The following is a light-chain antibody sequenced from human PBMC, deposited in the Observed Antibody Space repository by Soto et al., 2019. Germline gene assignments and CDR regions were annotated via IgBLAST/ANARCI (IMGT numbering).Light chain of an antibody. CDR2: GAS. Sequence: EIVLTQSPGTLSLSPGERATLSCSASQSVSRSYLAWYKQKPGQAPSLLIYGASSRATGIPDRFSGSGSGTDFTLTISRLEPEDFAGDYCQQYGSSPPYTFGQGTKLEIK. CDR3: QQYGSSPPYT. V-gene: IGKV3-20*01. CDR1: QSVSRSY. J-gene: IGKJ2*01.